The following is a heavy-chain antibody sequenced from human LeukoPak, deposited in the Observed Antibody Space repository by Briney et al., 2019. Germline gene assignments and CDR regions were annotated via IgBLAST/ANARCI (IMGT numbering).Heavy chain of an antibody. V-gene: IGHV3-30-3*01. CDR1: GFTLSSFA. CDR3: AKDRVAIRWAHPYYMDV. CDR2: ISYDGSNK. J-gene: IGHJ6*03. Sequence: QPGRSLRLSCAASGFTLSSFAMHWVRQDPGKGLEWVAIISYDGSNKYYADSVKGRFTISRDNSKNALYLQMNSLRTEDTAVYYWAKDRVAIRWAHPYYMDVWGKGTTFTVSS. D-gene: IGHD3-3*01.